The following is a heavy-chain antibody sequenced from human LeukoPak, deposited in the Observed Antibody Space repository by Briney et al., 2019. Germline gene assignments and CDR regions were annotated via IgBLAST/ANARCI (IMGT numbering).Heavy chain of an antibody. J-gene: IGHJ4*02. Sequence: SETLSLTCTVSGVSISSYYWSWIRQSPGKGLEWIGCIDYSGTTDYNPSLKSRVTISVDRSKNQFSLKLSSVTAADTAVYYCARAAYCGGDCYSVHFDYWGQGTLVTVSS. D-gene: IGHD2-21*02. CDR3: ARAAYCGGDCYSVHFDY. V-gene: IGHV4-59*12. CDR1: GVSISSYY. CDR2: IDYSGTT.